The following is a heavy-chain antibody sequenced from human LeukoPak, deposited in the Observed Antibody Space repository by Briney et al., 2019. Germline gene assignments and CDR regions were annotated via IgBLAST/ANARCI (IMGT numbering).Heavy chain of an antibody. V-gene: IGHV4-59*01. Sequence: SETLSLTCTVSGGSITTYYWTWIQQPPGKGLEWIGYINYSGSTNYNPSLKSRVTISVDTSKNQFSLKLSSVTAADTAVYYCARAQLNLLVDFGMDVWGQGTTVTVSS. D-gene: IGHD1-1*01. J-gene: IGHJ6*02. CDR2: INYSGST. CDR1: GGSITTYY. CDR3: ARAQLNLLVDFGMDV.